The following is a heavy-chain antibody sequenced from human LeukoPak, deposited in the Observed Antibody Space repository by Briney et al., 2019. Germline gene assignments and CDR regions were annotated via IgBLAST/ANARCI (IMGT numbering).Heavy chain of an antibody. CDR3: LSTGHYYMDV. J-gene: IGHJ6*03. D-gene: IGHD2-2*01. CDR1: GGSISSSSYY. CDR2: IYYSGST. V-gene: IGHV4-39*01. Sequence: PSETLSLTCTVSGGSISSSSYYWGWIRQPPGKGLEWIGSIYYSGSTYYNPSLKSRVTISVDTSKNQFSLKLSSVTAADTAVYYCLSTGHYYMDVWGKGTTVTISS.